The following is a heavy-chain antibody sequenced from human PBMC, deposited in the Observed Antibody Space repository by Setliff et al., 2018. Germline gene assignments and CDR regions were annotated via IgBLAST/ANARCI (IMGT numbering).Heavy chain of an antibody. V-gene: IGHV1-69*05. CDR1: GGTFSRYG. CDR2: IIPNFRTT. CDR3: ARESVVVVTTTNYYYYIDV. D-gene: IGHD2-21*02. J-gene: IGHJ6*03. Sequence: ASVKVSCKASGGTFSRYGISWVRQAPGQGLEWMGGIIPNFRTTSYAQKFLGRVTITTDESSSTGYMELSSLRSEDTAVYFCARESVVVVTTTNYYYYIDVWGEGTTVTVSS.